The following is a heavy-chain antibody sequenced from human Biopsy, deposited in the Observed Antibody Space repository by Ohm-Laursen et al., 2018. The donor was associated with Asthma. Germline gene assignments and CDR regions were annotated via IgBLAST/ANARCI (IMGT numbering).Heavy chain of an antibody. V-gene: IGHV1-3*04. CDR3: ARTYYDFLTGQVKDVFGV. Sequence: SSVKVSCKASGYNFISFAIHWVRQAPGQRLEWVGWVNTGNGDTKYSQKFQGRVTITRDTSASTAYMELRSLRSEDTATYYCARTYYDFLTGQVKDVFGVWGQGTMVTVSS. CDR1: GYNFISFA. CDR2: VNTGNGDT. J-gene: IGHJ3*01. D-gene: IGHD3-9*01.